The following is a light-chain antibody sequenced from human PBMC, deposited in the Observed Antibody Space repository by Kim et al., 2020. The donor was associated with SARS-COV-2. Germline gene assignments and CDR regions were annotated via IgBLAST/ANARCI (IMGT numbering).Light chain of an antibody. V-gene: IGLV3-19*01. J-gene: IGLJ2*01. Sequence: LGQTDRITCQGDSLRSYYASWYQQKPGQAPVLVIYGKNNRPSGIPDRFSGSSSGNTASLTITGAQAEDEADYYCNSRDSSGNHLGVFGGGTKVTVL. CDR3: NSRDSSGNHLGV. CDR2: GKN. CDR1: SLRSYY.